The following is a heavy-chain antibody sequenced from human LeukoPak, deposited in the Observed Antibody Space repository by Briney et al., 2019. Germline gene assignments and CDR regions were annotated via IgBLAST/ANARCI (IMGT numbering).Heavy chain of an antibody. CDR1: GYSISSGYY. CDR2: IYHSGST. CDR3: ARVGIVAPIDAFDI. Sequence: SETLSLTCTVSGYSISSGYYWGWIRQPPGKGLEWIGSIYHSGSTYYNPSLKSRVTISVDTSKNQFSLKLSSVTAADTAVYYCARVGIVAPIDAFDIWGQGTMVTVSS. J-gene: IGHJ3*02. V-gene: IGHV4-38-2*02. D-gene: IGHD2-15*01.